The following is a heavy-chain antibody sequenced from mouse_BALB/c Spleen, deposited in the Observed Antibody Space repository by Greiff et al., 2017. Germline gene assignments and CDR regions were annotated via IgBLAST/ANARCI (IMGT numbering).Heavy chain of an antibody. J-gene: IGHJ3*01. CDR1: GYTFTSYW. Sequence: VQLQQSGAELAKPGASVKMSCKASGYTFTSYWMHWVKQRPGQGLEWIGYINPSTGYTEYNQKFKDKATLTADKSSSTAYMQLSSLTSEDSAVYYCARSRTMITTTVFAYWGQGTLVTVSA. D-gene: IGHD2-4*01. CDR3: ARSRTMITTTVFAY. CDR2: INPSTGYT. V-gene: IGHV1-7*01.